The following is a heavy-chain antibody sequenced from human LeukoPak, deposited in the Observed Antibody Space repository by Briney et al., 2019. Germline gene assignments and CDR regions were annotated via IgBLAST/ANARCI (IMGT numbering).Heavy chain of an antibody. J-gene: IGHJ4*02. CDR2: ISAYNGNT. CDR3: ARGGGYDYVWGSYRYLDY. CDR1: GYTFTSYG. D-gene: IGHD3-16*02. V-gene: IGHV1-18*01. Sequence: ASVKVSCKASGYTFTSYGISWVRQAPGQGLEWMGWISAYNGNTNYAQKLQGRVTMTTDTSTSTAYMELRSLRSDDTAVYYCARGGGYDYVWGSYRYLDYWGQGTLVTVSS.